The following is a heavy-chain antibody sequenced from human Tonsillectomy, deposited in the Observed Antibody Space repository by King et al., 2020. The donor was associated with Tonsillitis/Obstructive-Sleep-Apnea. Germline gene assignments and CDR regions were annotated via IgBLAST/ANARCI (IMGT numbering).Heavy chain of an antibody. V-gene: IGHV4-34*01. Sequence: VQLQQWGAGLLKPSETLSLPCAVYGVSFSGYYWSWIRQPPGKGLEWIGEINHSGSTNYNPSLKSRVTISVDTSKNQFSLKLSSVTAADTAVYYCAREQLLYYYYYMDVWGKGTTVTVSS. CDR3: AREQLLYYYYYMDV. D-gene: IGHD2-2*01. CDR2: INHSGST. CDR1: GVSFSGYY. J-gene: IGHJ6*03.